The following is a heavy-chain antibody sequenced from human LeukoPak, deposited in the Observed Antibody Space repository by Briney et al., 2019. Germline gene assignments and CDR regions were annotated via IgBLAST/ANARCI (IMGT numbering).Heavy chain of an antibody. CDR3: ASRSINWYRGNNWFDP. V-gene: IGHV3-30*03. CDR1: GLTFSSYG. J-gene: IGHJ5*02. D-gene: IGHD6-13*01. CDR2: ISYDGSNK. Sequence: GGSLRLSCAASGLTFSSYGMHWVRQAPGKGLEWVTVISYDGSNKYYADSVKGRFTFSRDNAKNSLYLQMNSLRVEDTAVYYCASRSINWYRGNNWFDPWGQGTLVTVSS.